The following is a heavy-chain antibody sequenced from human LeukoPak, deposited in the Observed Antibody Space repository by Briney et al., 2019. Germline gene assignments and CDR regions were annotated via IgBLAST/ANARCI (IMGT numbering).Heavy chain of an antibody. CDR3: ARGGDYPFDY. CDR2: IYYSGST. Sequence: SETLSLTCTVSGGSISSGNYYWSWIRQPPGKGLEWIGYIYYSGSTNYNPSLKSRVTISVDTSKNQFSLKLSSVTAADTAVYYCARGGDYPFDYWGQGTLVTVSS. D-gene: IGHD3-16*01. V-gene: IGHV4-61*01. CDR1: GGSISSGNYY. J-gene: IGHJ4*02.